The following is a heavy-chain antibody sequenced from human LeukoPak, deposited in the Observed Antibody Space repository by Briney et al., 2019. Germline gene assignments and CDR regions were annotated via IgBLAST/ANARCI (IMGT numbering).Heavy chain of an antibody. J-gene: IGHJ4*02. CDR2: ISAYNGNT. CDR3: ARGPYYYDSSGYYGYYFDY. D-gene: IGHD3-22*01. V-gene: IGHV1-18*01. Sequence: GASVKVSCKASGYTFTSYGISWVRQAPGQGLEWMGWISAYNGNTNYAQKLQGRVTMTTDTSTSTAYMELRSLRSDDTAVYYCARGPYYYDSSGYYGYYFDYWGQGTLVTVSS. CDR1: GYTFTSYG.